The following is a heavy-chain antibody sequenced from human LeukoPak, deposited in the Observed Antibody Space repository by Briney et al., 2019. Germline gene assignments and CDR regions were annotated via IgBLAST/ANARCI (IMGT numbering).Heavy chain of an antibody. CDR2: ITGSSAYI. Sequence: GGSLRLSCAASGFSFRRYSMDWGRQAPGKGLEWVSSITGSSAYISYAGSVKGRFTISRENAENSLFLQMNSLRSEDTAVYFCARDSMEGGETFDSWGQGTLVTVSS. CDR1: GFSFRRYS. CDR3: ARDSMEGGETFDS. V-gene: IGHV3-21*01. J-gene: IGHJ4*02. D-gene: IGHD3-16*01.